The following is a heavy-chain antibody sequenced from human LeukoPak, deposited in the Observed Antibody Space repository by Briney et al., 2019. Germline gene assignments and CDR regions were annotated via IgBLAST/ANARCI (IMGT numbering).Heavy chain of an antibody. Sequence: SETLSLTCTVSGGAISSGDYYWSWIRQPPGKGLEWIGYIHYSGSTYYNPSLQSRVTISVDTSKNQFSLRLSSVTAADTAVYYCARVDIVATNRYWGQGTLVTVSS. CDR1: GGAISSGDYY. V-gene: IGHV4-30-4*01. D-gene: IGHD5-12*01. CDR2: IHYSGST. CDR3: ARVDIVATNRY. J-gene: IGHJ4*02.